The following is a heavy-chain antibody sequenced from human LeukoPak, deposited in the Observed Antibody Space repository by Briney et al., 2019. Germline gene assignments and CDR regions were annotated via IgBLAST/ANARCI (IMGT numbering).Heavy chain of an antibody. J-gene: IGHJ3*02. CDR1: GGSFSGYY. D-gene: IGHD5-12*01. V-gene: IGHV4-34*01. CDR3: ARPLSGYGDAFDI. CDR2: ISHSGST. Sequence: SETLSLTCAVYGGSFSGYYWSWIRQPPGKGLEWIGEISHSGSTNYNPSLKSRVTISVDTSKNQFSLKLSSVTAADTAVYYCARPLSGYGDAFDIWGQGTMVTVSS.